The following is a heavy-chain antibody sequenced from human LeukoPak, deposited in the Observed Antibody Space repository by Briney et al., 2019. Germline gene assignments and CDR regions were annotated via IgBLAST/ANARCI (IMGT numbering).Heavy chain of an antibody. CDR3: ANGESPDY. J-gene: IGHJ4*02. D-gene: IGHD3-10*01. CDR1: GFNFSTYA. Sequence: GGSLRLSCTASGFNFSTYAMTWVRQPPGKGLQWVSTINAGGTNTKYADSVKGRFTISRDSSKSTLYLQMNSLRVEDTGVYYCANGESPDYWGQGTLVTVSS. CDR2: INAGGTNT. V-gene: IGHV3-23*01.